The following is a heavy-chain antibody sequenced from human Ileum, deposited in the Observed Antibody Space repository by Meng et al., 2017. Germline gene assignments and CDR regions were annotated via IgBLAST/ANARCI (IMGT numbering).Heavy chain of an antibody. J-gene: IGHJ4*02. CDR1: EFTFNNFA. Sequence: EVTLLESGGGRVQPGGSLTLSCVGSEFTFNNFAMPWVRQTPGKGLEWVASLSASGRTPEYADSVKGRFTVSRDNSKNALFLHMTNLRVADTALYSCAKGISVIPTAFDHWGQGTLVTVSS. V-gene: IGHV3-23*01. CDR2: LSASGRTP. D-gene: IGHD2/OR15-2a*01. CDR3: AKGISVIPTAFDH.